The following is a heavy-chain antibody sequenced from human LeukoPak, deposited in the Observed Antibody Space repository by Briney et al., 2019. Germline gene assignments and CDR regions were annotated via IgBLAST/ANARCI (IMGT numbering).Heavy chain of an antibody. CDR1: GFTVSSNY. V-gene: IGHV3-48*01. CDR2: ISTTSDAM. D-gene: IGHD2-15*01. CDR3: AREIPGRIAADC. Sequence: PGGSLRLSCAASGFTVSSNYMSWVRQAPGKGLEWLSFISTTSDAMYYADSVKGRLTVSRDNAKNSLFLQMHSLRAEDTAIYYCAREIPGRIAADCWGQGTLVTVSS. J-gene: IGHJ4*02.